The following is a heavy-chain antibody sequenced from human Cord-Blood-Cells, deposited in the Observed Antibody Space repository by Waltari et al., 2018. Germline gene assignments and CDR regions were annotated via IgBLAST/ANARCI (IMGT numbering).Heavy chain of an antibody. CDR3: ARHRGAAAGSLVRWFDP. CDR1: GGSISSYY. J-gene: IGHJ5*02. CDR2: IYYSGST. D-gene: IGHD6-13*01. Sequence: QVQLQESGPGLVKPSETLSPTCTVSGGSISSYYWSWIRQPPGKGLEWIGYIYYSGSTNYNPSLKSRVTISVDTSKNQFSLKLSSVTAADTAVYYCARHRGAAAGSLVRWFDPWGQGTLVTVSS. V-gene: IGHV4-59*08.